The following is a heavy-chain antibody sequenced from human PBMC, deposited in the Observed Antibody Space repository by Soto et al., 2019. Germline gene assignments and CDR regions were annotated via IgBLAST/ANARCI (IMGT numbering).Heavy chain of an antibody. V-gene: IGHV3-74*01. J-gene: IGHJ4*01. CDR3: ARASGSSVHFDY. D-gene: IGHD1-26*01. Sequence: RGSLRLSSAASGRTLRSYWMHWVLQAPGKGLVWVSRINTDGSSTTYADSVKGRFTISRDNTKNTLYLQMNSLRVEDTAVYYCARASGSSVHFDYWGQGTVVSVSS. CDR2: INTDGSST. CDR1: GRTLRSYW.